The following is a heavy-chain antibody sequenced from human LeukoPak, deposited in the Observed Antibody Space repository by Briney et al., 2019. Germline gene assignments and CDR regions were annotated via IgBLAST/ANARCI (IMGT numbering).Heavy chain of an antibody. CDR1: GGSINSYY. Sequence: PSETLSLTCTVSGGSINSYYWGWIRQPAGKGLEWIGRIYTTGRTNYNPPLASRVTVSVDTPQNQFSLKLTTVTPPDPAIYYCARAGYKISYYSLDYWGQGILVTVSS. J-gene: IGHJ4*02. CDR2: IYTTGRT. CDR3: ARAGYKISYYSLDY. D-gene: IGHD1-26*01. V-gene: IGHV4-4*07.